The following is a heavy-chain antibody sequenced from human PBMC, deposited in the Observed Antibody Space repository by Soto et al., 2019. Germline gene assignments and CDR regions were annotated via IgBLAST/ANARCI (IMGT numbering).Heavy chain of an antibody. J-gene: IGHJ3*02. Sequence: WGSLRLSCAASGFTFISYAIIWFRHSALKWLEWVSAISGSGGSTYYADSVKGRFTISRDNSKNTLYLQMNSLRAEDTAVYYCAKDPTYYYDSSGKDDAFDIWGQGTMVTVSS. CDR3: AKDPTYYYDSSGKDDAFDI. D-gene: IGHD3-22*01. CDR1: GFTFISYA. CDR2: ISGSGGST. V-gene: IGHV3-23*01.